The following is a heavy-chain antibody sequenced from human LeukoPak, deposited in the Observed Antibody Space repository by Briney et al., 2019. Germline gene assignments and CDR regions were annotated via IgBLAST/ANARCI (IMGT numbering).Heavy chain of an antibody. CDR3: ARRRDSNWFDFDY. Sequence: SETLSLTCAVYGGSFSDYHWSWIRQPPGKGLEWIGEINHSGSTNYNPSLKSRVTISVDTSKNQFSLKVTSVTAADTAMYYCARRRDSNWFDFDYWGQGTQVTVSS. CDR1: GGSFSDYH. J-gene: IGHJ4*02. D-gene: IGHD6-13*01. CDR2: INHSGST. V-gene: IGHV4-34*01.